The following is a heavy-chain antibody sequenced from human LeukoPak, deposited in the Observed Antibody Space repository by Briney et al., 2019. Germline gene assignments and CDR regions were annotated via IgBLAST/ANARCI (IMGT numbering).Heavy chain of an antibody. CDR1: GFTVSSIY. J-gene: IGHJ3*01. CDR3: ARCTASCYANAFDV. V-gene: IGHV3-53*01. D-gene: IGHD2-2*01. CDR2: IYSGGST. Sequence: GGSLRLSCAASGFTVSSIYMSWVRQAPGKGLEWVSVIYSGGSTYYADSVKGRFTVSRDNSKNTLYLQMNSLRPEDTAVYYCARCTASCYANAFDVWGQGTLLTVSS.